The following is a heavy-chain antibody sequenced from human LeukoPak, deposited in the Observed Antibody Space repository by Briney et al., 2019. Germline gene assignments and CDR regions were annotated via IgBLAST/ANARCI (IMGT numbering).Heavy chain of an antibody. V-gene: IGHV1-46*01. D-gene: IGHD2/OR15-2a*01. CDR1: GYTFSSYG. Sequence: WASVKVSCKASGYTFSSYGISWVRQAPGQGLEWMGIVNPNGGSARSAQRFQGRVTMTRDTSTSTVYLELSGLNSDDTAVYYCARDGWESNSWKANGDYFDYWGQGTLVTVSS. J-gene: IGHJ4*02. CDR2: VNPNGGSA. CDR3: ARDGWESNSWKANGDYFDY.